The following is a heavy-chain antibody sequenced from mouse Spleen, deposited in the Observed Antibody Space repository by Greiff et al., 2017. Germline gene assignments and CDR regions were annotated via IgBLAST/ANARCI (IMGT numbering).Heavy chain of an antibody. Sequence: EVKLVESGGGLVKPGGSLKLSCAASGFTFSSYAMSWVRQTPEKRLEWVAAINSNGGSTYYPDTVKDRFTISRDNAKNTLYLQMSSLRSEDTALYYCASPYDYGTWFAYWGQGTLVTVSA. CDR1: GFTFSSYA. CDR3: ASPYDYGTWFAY. D-gene: IGHD2-4*01. CDR2: INSNGGST. J-gene: IGHJ3*01. V-gene: IGHV5-6-2*01.